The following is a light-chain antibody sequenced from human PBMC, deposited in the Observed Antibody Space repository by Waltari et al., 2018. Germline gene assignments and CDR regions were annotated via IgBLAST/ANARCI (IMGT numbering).Light chain of an antibody. CDR3: QYGT. V-gene: IGKV1-5*03. J-gene: IGKJ1*01. CDR2: KAS. Sequence: DIQMTQSPSTLSASVGDRVTITCRASQSISSWLAWYQQKPGKAPKLLIYKASNLESGVPSRFSGSGSGTEFTLTISSLQPDDFATYYRQYGTFGQGTKVEIK. CDR1: QSISSW.